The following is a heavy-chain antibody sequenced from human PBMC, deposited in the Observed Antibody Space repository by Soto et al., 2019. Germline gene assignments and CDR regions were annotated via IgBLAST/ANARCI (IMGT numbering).Heavy chain of an antibody. CDR3: VLILTGWGYYFDY. D-gene: IGHD3-9*01. CDR2: IYYSGST. CDR1: GGSISSGGYY. V-gene: IGHV4-31*03. J-gene: IGHJ4*02. Sequence: QVQLQESGPGLVKPSQTLSLTCTVSGGSISSGGYYWSWIRQHPGKGLEWIGYIYYSGSTYYNPSLQSRVTISVDTSKNQFSLKLSSVTAADTAVYYCVLILTGWGYYFDYWGQGTLVTVSS.